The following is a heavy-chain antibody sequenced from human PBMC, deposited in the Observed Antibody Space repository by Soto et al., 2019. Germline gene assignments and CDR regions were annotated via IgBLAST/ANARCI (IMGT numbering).Heavy chain of an antibody. CDR3: AVAVAGGGIPN. Sequence: PSDTLSLTCTVSGGSISIGGYYWSWIRQHPGKGLEWIGYIYYSGSTNYNPSLKSRVTISVDTSKNQFSLKLSSVTAADTAVYYCAVAVAGGGIPNWGQGTLVTVSS. V-gene: IGHV4-31*03. D-gene: IGHD6-19*01. J-gene: IGHJ4*02. CDR2: IYYSGST. CDR1: GGSISIGGYY.